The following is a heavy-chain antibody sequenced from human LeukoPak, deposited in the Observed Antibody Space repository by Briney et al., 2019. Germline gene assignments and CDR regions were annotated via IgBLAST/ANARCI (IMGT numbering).Heavy chain of an antibody. Sequence: GGSLRLSCAASGFTFSNYWMSWVRQAPGKGLEWVANINQDSSEKYYVDSVKGRFTISRDNAKNSLYLQLNTLRPEDTAVYYCVQGRRDNWGQGTLVTVSS. D-gene: IGHD6-25*01. CDR3: VQGRRDN. J-gene: IGHJ4*02. CDR1: GFTFSNYW. V-gene: IGHV3-7*01. CDR2: INQDSSEK.